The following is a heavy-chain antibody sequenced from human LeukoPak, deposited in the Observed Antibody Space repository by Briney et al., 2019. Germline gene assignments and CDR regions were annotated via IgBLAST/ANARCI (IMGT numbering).Heavy chain of an antibody. J-gene: IGHJ4*02. CDR3: ARDARPYDILTGYSIYFDY. CDR2: IRSSSRYT. D-gene: IGHD3-9*01. V-gene: IGHV3-11*06. CDR1: GFTFSDYY. Sequence: PAGSLRLSCAASGFTFSDYYMSWIRQAPGKWLEWVSSIRSSSRYTYYADSVKGRFTISRDNAKNSLYLQMNSLRAEDTAVYYCARDARPYDILTGYSIYFDYWGQGTLVTVSS.